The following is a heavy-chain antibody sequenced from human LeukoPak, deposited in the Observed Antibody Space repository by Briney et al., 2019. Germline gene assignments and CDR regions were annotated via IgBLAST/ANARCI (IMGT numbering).Heavy chain of an antibody. J-gene: IGHJ4*02. CDR3: ARDRGDRDYGLHTSDNYFDY. D-gene: IGHD3-10*01. V-gene: IGHV3-7*01. CDR1: GFTFSSYW. CDR2: IKQDGSEK. Sequence: PGGSLRLSCAASGFTFSSYWMSWVRQAPGKGLEWVANIKQDGSEKYYVDSVKGRFTISRDNAKNSLYLQMNSLRAEDTAVYYCARDRGDRDYGLHTSDNYFDYWGQGTLVTVSS.